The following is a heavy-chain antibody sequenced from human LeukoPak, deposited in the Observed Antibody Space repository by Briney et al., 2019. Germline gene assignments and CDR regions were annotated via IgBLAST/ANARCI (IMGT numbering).Heavy chain of an antibody. Sequence: GGSRRLSCAASGFTFSSYGMHWVRQAPGKGLEWVAFIRYDGSNKYYADSVKGRFTISRDNSKNTLYLQMNSLRAEDTAVYYCAKFALAAGTKNDAFDIWGQGTMVTVSS. CDR1: GFTFSSYG. D-gene: IGHD6-13*01. J-gene: IGHJ3*02. V-gene: IGHV3-30*02. CDR3: AKFALAAGTKNDAFDI. CDR2: IRYDGSNK.